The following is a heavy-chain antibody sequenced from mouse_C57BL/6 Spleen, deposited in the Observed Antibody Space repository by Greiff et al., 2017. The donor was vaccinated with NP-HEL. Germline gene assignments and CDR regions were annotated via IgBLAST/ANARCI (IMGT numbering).Heavy chain of an antibody. CDR3: ARANWEGWFAY. D-gene: IGHD4-1*01. CDR1: GYTFTDYN. V-gene: IGHV1-18*01. Sequence: VQLKQSGPELVKPGASVKIPCKASGYTFTDYNMDWVKQSHGKSLEWIGDINPNNGGTIYNQKFKGKATLTVDKSSSTAYMELRSLTSEDTAVYYCARANWEGWFAYWGQGTLVTVSA. J-gene: IGHJ3*01. CDR2: INPNNGGT.